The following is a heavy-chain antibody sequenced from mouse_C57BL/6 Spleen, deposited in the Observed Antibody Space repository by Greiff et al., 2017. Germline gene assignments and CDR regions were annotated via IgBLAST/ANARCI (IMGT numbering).Heavy chain of an antibody. Sequence: VHVKQSGPELVKPGASVKMSCKASGYTFTDYNMHWVKQSHGKSLEWIGYINPNNGGTSYNQKFKGKATLTVNKSSSTAYMELRSLTSEDSAVYYCAVYGSSYWYFDVWGTGTTVTVSS. CDR1: GYTFTDYN. V-gene: IGHV1-22*01. D-gene: IGHD1-1*01. J-gene: IGHJ1*03. CDR2: INPNNGGT. CDR3: AVYGSSYWYFDV.